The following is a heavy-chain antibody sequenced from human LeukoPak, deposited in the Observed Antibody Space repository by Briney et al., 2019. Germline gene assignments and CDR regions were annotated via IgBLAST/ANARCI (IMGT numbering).Heavy chain of an antibody. V-gene: IGHV1-58*01. CDR3: AAATMVRGVADY. J-gene: IGHJ4*02. CDR2: IVVSSGNT. D-gene: IGHD3-10*01. CDR1: GFTFTSSA. Sequence: SVKVSCKASGFTFTSSAVQWVRQARGQRLEWIGWIVVSSGNTNYAQKFQERVTITRDMSTSTAYMGLSSLRSEDTAVYYCAAATMVRGVADYWGQGTLVTVSS.